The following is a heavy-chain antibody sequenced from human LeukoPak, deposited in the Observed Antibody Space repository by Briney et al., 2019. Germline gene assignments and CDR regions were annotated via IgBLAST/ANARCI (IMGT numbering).Heavy chain of an antibody. J-gene: IGHJ4*02. D-gene: IGHD1-1*01. CDR2: ISYDGSHK. Sequence: GGSLRLSCAASGFTFSTYGVHWVRQAPGKGLEWVAVISYDGSHKYYADSVKGRFTVSRDNSKNTLYLQMNSLKTEDTAVYYCATALYDWNDVNYWGQGTLVTVSS. CDR1: GFTFSTYG. V-gene: IGHV3-30*03. CDR3: ATALYDWNDVNY.